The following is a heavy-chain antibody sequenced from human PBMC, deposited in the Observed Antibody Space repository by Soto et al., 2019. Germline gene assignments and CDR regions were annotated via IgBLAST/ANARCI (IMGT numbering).Heavy chain of an antibody. D-gene: IGHD3-10*01. CDR2: ISSSSSTI. J-gene: IGHJ4*02. CDR3: ARADAVLLWFGEWPAYFVY. Sequence: PGGSLRLSCAASGFTFSSYSMNWVRQAPGKGLEWVSYISSSSSTIYYADSVKGRFTISRDNAKNSLYLQMNSLRAEDTAVYYCARADAVLLWFGEWPAYFVYWGQGTLVTVYS. V-gene: IGHV3-48*01. CDR1: GFTFSSYS.